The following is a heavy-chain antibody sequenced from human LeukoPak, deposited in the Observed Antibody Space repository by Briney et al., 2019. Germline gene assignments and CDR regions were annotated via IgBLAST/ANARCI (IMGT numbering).Heavy chain of an antibody. Sequence: PGRSLRLSCAASGFTFDDYAMHWVRQAPGKGLEWVSAISYNSDTIAYADSVKGRFTISRDSAKNSLYLQMNSLRAEDTALYYCAKDYCGGDCYSGWYFDLWGRGTLVTVSS. V-gene: IGHV3-9*01. D-gene: IGHD2-21*02. CDR1: GFTFDDYA. CDR2: ISYNSDTI. CDR3: AKDYCGGDCYSGWYFDL. J-gene: IGHJ2*01.